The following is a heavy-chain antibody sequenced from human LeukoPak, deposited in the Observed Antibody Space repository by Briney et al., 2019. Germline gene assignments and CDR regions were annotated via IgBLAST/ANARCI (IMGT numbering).Heavy chain of an antibody. Sequence: PGRSLRLSCTAFGFTFGDYAMSWVRQAPGKGLEWVGFIRSKAFGGTTEYAASVKGIFTISRDDSKSIAYLQMSSLKTEDTAVYYCTRDWRTVAALYYFEYWGQGTLVTVSS. V-gene: IGHV3-49*04. CDR1: GFTFGDYA. J-gene: IGHJ4*02. CDR2: IRSKAFGGTT. D-gene: IGHD6-19*01. CDR3: TRDWRTVAALYYFEY.